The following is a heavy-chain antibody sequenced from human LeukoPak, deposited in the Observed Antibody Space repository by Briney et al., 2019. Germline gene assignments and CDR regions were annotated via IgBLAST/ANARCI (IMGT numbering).Heavy chain of an antibody. CDR2: IYYSGST. CDR1: GGSISSGDYY. CDR3: ARYYDSSGYYPFDY. D-gene: IGHD3-22*01. Sequence: SETPSLTCTVSGGSISSGDYYWSWIRQPPGKGLEWIGYIYYSGSTYYNPSLKSRVTISVDTSKNQFSLKLSSVTAADTAVYYCARYYDSSGYYPFDYWGQGTLVTVSS. V-gene: IGHV4-30-4*01. J-gene: IGHJ4*02.